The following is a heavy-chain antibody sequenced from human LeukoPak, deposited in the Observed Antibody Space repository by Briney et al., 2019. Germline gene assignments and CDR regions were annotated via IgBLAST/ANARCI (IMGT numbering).Heavy chain of an antibody. CDR3: ARAFLEWELLTYFQH. CDR2: ISYDGSNK. D-gene: IGHD1-26*01. Sequence: GRSLRLSCAASGFTFSSYAMHWVRQAPGKGLEWVAVISYDGSNKYYADSVKGRFTISRDNSKNTLYLQMNSLRAEDTAVYYCARAFLEWELLTYFQHWGQGTLVTVSS. V-gene: IGHV3-30*01. J-gene: IGHJ1*01. CDR1: GFTFSSYA.